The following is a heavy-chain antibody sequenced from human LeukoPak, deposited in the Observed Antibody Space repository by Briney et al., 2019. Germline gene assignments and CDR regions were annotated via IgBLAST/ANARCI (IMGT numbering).Heavy chain of an antibody. CDR3: AKDEATSGGGLAS. CDR2: MYTGGTT. Sequence: GGSLRLFCAASGLTVSGTHMSWVRQAPGKGLEWVSAMYTGGTTYSADSVKGRFTISRDNSRNTLFLHMSSLRADDTAIYYCAKDEATSGGGLASWGQGTLVTVSS. J-gene: IGHJ4*02. V-gene: IGHV3-53*01. D-gene: IGHD3-16*01. CDR1: GLTVSGTH.